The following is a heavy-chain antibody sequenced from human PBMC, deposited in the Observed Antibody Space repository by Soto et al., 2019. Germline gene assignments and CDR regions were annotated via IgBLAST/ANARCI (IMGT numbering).Heavy chain of an antibody. J-gene: IGHJ4*02. CDR1: GFTFSSYE. Sequence: PGGSLRLSCAASGFTFSSYEMNWVRQAPGKGLEWVSYISSSGSTIYYADSVKGRFTISRDNAKNSLYLQMNSLRAEDTAVYYCARDPRYCSGGSCSRDYWGQGTLVTVSS. V-gene: IGHV3-48*03. CDR2: ISSSGSTI. CDR3: ARDPRYCSGGSCSRDY. D-gene: IGHD2-15*01.